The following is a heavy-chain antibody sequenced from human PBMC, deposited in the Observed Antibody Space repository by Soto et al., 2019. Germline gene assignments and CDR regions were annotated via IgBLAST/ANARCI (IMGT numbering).Heavy chain of an antibody. J-gene: IGHJ3*02. CDR1: GGSISSGGYY. CDR3: ARRDVEMATHAFDI. V-gene: IGHV4-31*03. D-gene: IGHD5-12*01. Sequence: QVQLQESGPGLVKPSQTLSLTCTVSGGSISSGGYYWSWIRQHPGKGLEWIGYIYYSGSTYYNPSLKSRVTISVDTSKNQFSLKLSSVTAADTAVYYCARRDVEMATHAFDIWGPGTMVTVSS. CDR2: IYYSGST.